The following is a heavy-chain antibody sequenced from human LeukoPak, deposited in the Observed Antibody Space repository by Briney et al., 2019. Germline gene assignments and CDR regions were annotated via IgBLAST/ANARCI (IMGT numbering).Heavy chain of an antibody. CDR3: ARGARYCGGDCYSGPGSFDY. Sequence: ASVKVSCKASGYTFTSYGISWVRQAPGQGLEWMGWISAYNGNTNYAQKLQGRVTMTTDTSTSTAYMELSRLRSDDTAVYYCARGARYCGGDCYSGPGSFDYWGQGTLVTVSS. J-gene: IGHJ4*02. V-gene: IGHV1-18*01. D-gene: IGHD2-21*02. CDR2: ISAYNGNT. CDR1: GYTFTSYG.